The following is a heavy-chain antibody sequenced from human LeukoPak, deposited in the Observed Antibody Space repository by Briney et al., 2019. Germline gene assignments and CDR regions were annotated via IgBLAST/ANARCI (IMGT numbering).Heavy chain of an antibody. V-gene: IGHV4-31*03. Sequence: SQTLSLTCNVSGGSISSGGYYWTWIRQHPGKGLEWIGEINHSGSTNYNPSLKSRVTISVDTSKNQFSLKLSSVTAADTTVYYCARGIRGPIAARPGQVFDIWGQGTMVTVSS. CDR1: GGSISSGGYY. J-gene: IGHJ3*02. CDR2: INHSGST. CDR3: ARGIRGPIAARPGQVFDI. D-gene: IGHD6-6*01.